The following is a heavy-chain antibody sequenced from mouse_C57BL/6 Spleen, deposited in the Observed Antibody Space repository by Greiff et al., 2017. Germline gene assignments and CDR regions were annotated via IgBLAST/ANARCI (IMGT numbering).Heavy chain of an antibody. Sequence: VQLQQSGAELVRPGASVTLSCKASGYTFTDYEMHWVKQTPVHGLEWIGAIDPETGGTAYNQKFKGKAILTADKSSSTAYMELRSLTSEDSAVYYCTREITTVVATGYFDVWGTGTTVTVSS. CDR1: GYTFTDYE. CDR2: IDPETGGT. J-gene: IGHJ1*03. CDR3: TREITTVVATGYFDV. V-gene: IGHV1-15*01. D-gene: IGHD1-1*01.